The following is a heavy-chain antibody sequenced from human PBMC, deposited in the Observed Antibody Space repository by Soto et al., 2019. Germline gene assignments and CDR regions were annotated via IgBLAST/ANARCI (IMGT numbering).Heavy chain of an antibody. J-gene: IGHJ2*01. CDR3: ARDWRQWLAPFNWYFDL. V-gene: IGHV1-69*08. CDR2: IIPILGIA. D-gene: IGHD6-19*01. CDR1: GGTFSSYT. Sequence: QVQLVQSGAEVKKPGSSVKVSCKASGGTFSSYTISWVRQAPGQGLEWMGRIIPILGIANYAQKFQGRVTITADKSTSTAYMELSSLRSEDTAVYYCARDWRQWLAPFNWYFDLWGRGTLVTVSS.